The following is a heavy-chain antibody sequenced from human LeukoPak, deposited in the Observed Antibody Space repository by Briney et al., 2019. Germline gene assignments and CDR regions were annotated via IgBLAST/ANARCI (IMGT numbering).Heavy chain of an antibody. D-gene: IGHD6-13*01. Sequence: GGFLRLSCAASGFTFSSYGMHWVRQAPGKGLEWVAVIWYDGSNKYYADSVKGRFTISRDNSKNTLYLQMNSLRAEDTAVYYCARDAPGIAAATPLGYFDYWGQGTLVTVSS. CDR1: GFTFSSYG. CDR2: IWYDGSNK. V-gene: IGHV3-33*01. CDR3: ARDAPGIAAATPLGYFDY. J-gene: IGHJ4*02.